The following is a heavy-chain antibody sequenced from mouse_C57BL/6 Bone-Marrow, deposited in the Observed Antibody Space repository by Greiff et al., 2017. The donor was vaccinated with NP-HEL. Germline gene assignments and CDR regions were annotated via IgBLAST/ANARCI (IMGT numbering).Heavy chain of an antibody. D-gene: IGHD1-1*01. CDR1: GYAFTNYL. J-gene: IGHJ1*03. CDR3: ARSLFITTVVGYWYFDV. CDR2: INPGSGGT. Sequence: QVQLKESGAELVRPGTSVKVSCKASGYAFTNYLIEWVKQRPGQGLEWIGVINPGSGGTNYNEKFKGKATLTADKSSSTAYMQLSSLTSEDSAVYFCARSLFITTVVGYWYFDVWGTGTTVTVSS. V-gene: IGHV1-54*01.